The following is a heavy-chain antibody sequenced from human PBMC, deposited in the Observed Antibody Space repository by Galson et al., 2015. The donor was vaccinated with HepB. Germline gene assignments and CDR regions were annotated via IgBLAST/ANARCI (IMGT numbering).Heavy chain of an antibody. V-gene: IGHV4-39*01. Sequence: ETLSLTCTVSGDSISTSLYYWGWIRQGPGKDLEWIGNIYYSGTTYYSPSFQSRVAMSVDTSKNQLSLTLTSVTAADTAVYYCARPLVLNGRFYPGVGPFHIWGQGTMVTVS. CDR2: IYYSGTT. CDR1: GDSISTSLYY. D-gene: IGHD1-26*01. CDR3: ARPLVLNGRFYPGVGPFHI. J-gene: IGHJ3*02.